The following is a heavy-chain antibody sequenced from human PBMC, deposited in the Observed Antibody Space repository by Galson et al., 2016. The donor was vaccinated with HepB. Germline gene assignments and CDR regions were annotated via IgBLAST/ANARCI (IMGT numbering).Heavy chain of an antibody. Sequence: SLRLSCAASGFTFSTFSMSWVRQAPGKGLEWIAYITSNGDTVYYADPVKGRFAISRDNAKNSLFLQMNSLRAKDTALYFCAGSYYDHHYYFDHWGQGSLVTVSS. D-gene: IGHD3-22*01. CDR3: AGSYYDHHYYFDH. CDR2: ITSNGDTV. J-gene: IGHJ4*02. V-gene: IGHV3-11*04. CDR1: GFTFSTFS.